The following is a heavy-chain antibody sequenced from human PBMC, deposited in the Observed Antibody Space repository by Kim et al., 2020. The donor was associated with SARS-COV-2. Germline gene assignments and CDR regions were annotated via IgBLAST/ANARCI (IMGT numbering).Heavy chain of an antibody. J-gene: IGHJ4*02. CDR1: GYRFTSYW. V-gene: IGHV5-51*01. D-gene: IGHD3-22*01. CDR3: AKTYYYDSSGPSPFDY. Sequence: GESLKISCKGSGYRFTSYWLGWVRQMPGKGLEWMGIIYPGDSDTRYSPSFQGQVTISADKSISTAYLKWSSLKASDTAMYYCAKTYYYDSSGPSPFDYWGQGTLVTVSS. CDR2: IYPGDSDT.